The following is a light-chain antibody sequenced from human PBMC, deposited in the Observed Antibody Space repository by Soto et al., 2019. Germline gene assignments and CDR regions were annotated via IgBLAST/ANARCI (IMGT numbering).Light chain of an antibody. J-gene: IGKJ1*01. Sequence: IVLTQSPLSLPVTPGEPASISCRSSESLLQSNGNHYLDWYLQKPGQSPQVLIYLGSNRASGVPDRFSGSGSGTDFTLKISREEAEDVGVYYCMPALHTPWTFGQGTKVEIK. CDR2: LGS. V-gene: IGKV2-28*01. CDR3: MPALHTPWT. CDR1: ESLLQSNGNHY.